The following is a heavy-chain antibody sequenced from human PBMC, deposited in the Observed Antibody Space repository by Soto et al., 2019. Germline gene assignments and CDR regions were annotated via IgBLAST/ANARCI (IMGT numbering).Heavy chain of an antibody. CDR3: ARPPRPGYYYYGMDV. Sequence: PGGSLRLSCAASGFTVSSNYMSWVRQAPGKGLEWVSVIYSGGSTYYADSVKGRFTISRDNSKNTLYLQMNGLRAEDTAVYYCARPPRPGYYYYGMDVWGQGTTVTVSS. J-gene: IGHJ6*02. CDR1: GFTVSSNY. CDR2: IYSGGST. D-gene: IGHD2-8*02. V-gene: IGHV3-53*01.